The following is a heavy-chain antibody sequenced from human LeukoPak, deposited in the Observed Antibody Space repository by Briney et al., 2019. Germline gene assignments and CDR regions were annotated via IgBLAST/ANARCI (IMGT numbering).Heavy chain of an antibody. CDR1: GGSISSYY. D-gene: IGHD5-12*01. CDR2: IYYSGST. Sequence: PSETLSLTCTVSGGSISSYYWSWIRQSPGEGLEWIGYIYYSGSTNYNPSLKSRVTMSVDTSKNQFSLKLSSVTAADTAVYYCSGYSGYDYPRPFDYWGQGTLVTVSS. V-gene: IGHV4-59*12. J-gene: IGHJ4*02. CDR3: SGYSGYDYPRPFDY.